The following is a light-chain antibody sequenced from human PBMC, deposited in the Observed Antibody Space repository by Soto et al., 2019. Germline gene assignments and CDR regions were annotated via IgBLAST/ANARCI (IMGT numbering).Light chain of an antibody. CDR2: TAS. CDR1: KNIKSH. V-gene: IGKV1-5*03. J-gene: IGKJ1*01. Sequence: DIQMTQSPSTRSASVGDRFTITCGASKNIKSHLAWYQQKPGKAPKLLIYTASSLQSGVPSRFSGSGSGTEFTLTISSLQPDDFATFYCQQYDLYSAFGQGTKVEI. CDR3: QQYDLYSA.